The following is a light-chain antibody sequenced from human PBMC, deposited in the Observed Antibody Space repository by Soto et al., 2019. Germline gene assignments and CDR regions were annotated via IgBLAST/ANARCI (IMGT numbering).Light chain of an antibody. Sequence: EIVLTQSPVILSLSPGERATLSCRASQSVSGHLAWYQQKPGQAPRLLIYSVSTRATGIPARFSGSGSGTEFTLTISRLEPEDFAVYYCQQYGSSPSFGGGTKVDI. CDR3: QQYGSSPS. CDR1: QSVSGH. CDR2: SVS. V-gene: IGKV3-20*01. J-gene: IGKJ4*01.